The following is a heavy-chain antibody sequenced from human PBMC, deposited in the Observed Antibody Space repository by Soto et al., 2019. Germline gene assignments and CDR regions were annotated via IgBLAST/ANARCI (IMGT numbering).Heavy chain of an antibody. CDR2: IYYSGST. D-gene: IGHD3-10*01. V-gene: IGHV4-31*03. CDR3: ARRVGLNYYYGMDV. J-gene: IGHJ6*04. Sequence: QVQLQESGPGLVKPSQTLSLTCTVSGGSISSGGYYWSWIRQHPGKGLEWIGYIYYSGSTYYNASLKSRVTISVDTSKSQFSMKLSSVTAADTAVYYCARRVGLNYYYGMDVWVEGTTVTVSS. CDR1: GGSISSGGYY.